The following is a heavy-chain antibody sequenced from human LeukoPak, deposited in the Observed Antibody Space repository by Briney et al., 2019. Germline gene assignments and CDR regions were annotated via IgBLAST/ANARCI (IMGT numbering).Heavy chain of an antibody. J-gene: IGHJ5*02. CDR1: GFTFSSYA. D-gene: IGHD3-16*01. CDR3: ARDWGSRGSNWFDP. CDR2: ISGSGGST. V-gene: IGHV3-23*01. Sequence: GGSLRLSCAASGFTFSSYAMSWVRQAPGKGLEWVSAISGSGGSTYYADSVKGRFTISRDNSKNTLYLQMNSLRAEDTAVYYCARDWGSRGSNWFDPWGQGTLVTVSS.